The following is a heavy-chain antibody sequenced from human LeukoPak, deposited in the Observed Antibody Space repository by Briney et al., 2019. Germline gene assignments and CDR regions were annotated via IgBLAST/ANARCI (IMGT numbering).Heavy chain of an antibody. D-gene: IGHD6-19*01. CDR1: GFTFSTYW. Sequence: QTGGSLRLSCEASGFTFSTYWMHWVRQAPGKGLVWVSRIQSDGTGTTYADSVRGRFTISRDNAKNTLYLHMNSLRAEDTAVYFCARVAVAGTINFDYWGQGTLVTVSS. J-gene: IGHJ4*02. CDR2: IQSDGTGT. V-gene: IGHV3-74*01. CDR3: ARVAVAGTINFDY.